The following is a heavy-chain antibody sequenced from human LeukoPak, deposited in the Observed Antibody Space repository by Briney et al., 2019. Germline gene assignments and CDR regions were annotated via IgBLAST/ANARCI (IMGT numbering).Heavy chain of an antibody. V-gene: IGHV1-2*02. J-gene: IGHJ6*03. CDR1: GYTFTGYY. CDR2: INPNSGGT. Sequence: GASVKVSCKASGYTFTGYYMHWVRQAPGQGLEWMGWINPNSGGTNYAQKFQGRVTMTRDTSISTAYMELSRLRSDDTAVYYCARDPPPRYRYCSGGSCYDVPYYYYMDVWGKGTTVTVSS. D-gene: IGHD2-15*01. CDR3: ARDPPPRYRYCSGGSCYDVPYYYYMDV.